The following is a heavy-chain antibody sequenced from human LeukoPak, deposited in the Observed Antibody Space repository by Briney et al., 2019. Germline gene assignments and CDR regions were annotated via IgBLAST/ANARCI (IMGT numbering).Heavy chain of an antibody. D-gene: IGHD6-19*01. V-gene: IGHV1-69*13. CDR3: AGSRIERYSSGWYCSY. Sequence: SVKVSCKASGGTFSSYAISWVRQAPGQGLEWMGGIIPIFGTANYAQKFQGRVTITADESTSTAYMELSSLRSEDTAVYYCAGSRIERYSSGWYCSYWGQGTLVTVSS. CDR1: GGTFSSYA. J-gene: IGHJ4*02. CDR2: IIPIFGTA.